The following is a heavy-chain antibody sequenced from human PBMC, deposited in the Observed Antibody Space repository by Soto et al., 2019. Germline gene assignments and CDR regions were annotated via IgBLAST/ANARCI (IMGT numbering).Heavy chain of an antibody. CDR2: IWYDGSNK. Sequence: QVQLVESGGGVVQPGRSLRLSCAASGFTFSSYGMHWVRQAPGKGLEWVAVIWYDGSNKYYADSVKGRFTISRDNSKNTLYLQMNSLRAEDTAVYYCAREGALYDYVWGSYPHFDYWGQGTLVTVSS. V-gene: IGHV3-33*01. CDR1: GFTFSSYG. D-gene: IGHD3-16*02. J-gene: IGHJ4*02. CDR3: AREGALYDYVWGSYPHFDY.